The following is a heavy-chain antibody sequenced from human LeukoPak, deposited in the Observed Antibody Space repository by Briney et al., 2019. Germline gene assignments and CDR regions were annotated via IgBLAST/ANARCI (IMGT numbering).Heavy chain of an antibody. J-gene: IGHJ4*02. CDR1: GGSISGYY. Sequence: SETLSLTCTVSGGSISGYYWIWIRQPPGKGLEWIGYIYYGGSTKYNPSLKSRVTLSVDTSKNQFSLRLNSVTAADTAVYYCARRMGSGIDYWGQGTLVIVSA. CDR2: IYYGGST. D-gene: IGHD3-10*01. V-gene: IGHV4-59*08. CDR3: ARRMGSGIDY.